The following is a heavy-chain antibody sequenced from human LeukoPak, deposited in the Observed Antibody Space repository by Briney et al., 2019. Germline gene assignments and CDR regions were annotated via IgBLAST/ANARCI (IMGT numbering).Heavy chain of an antibody. D-gene: IGHD2-2*01. Sequence: ASVKVSCKASGYTFTSYDINWVRQATGQGLEWMGWMNPNSANTGYAQKFQGRVTMTRNTSISTAYMELSSLRSEDTAVYYCARYCSSTSCYFFDYWGQGTLVTVSS. CDR2: MNPNSANT. CDR1: GYTFTSYD. CDR3: ARYCSSTSCYFFDY. J-gene: IGHJ4*02. V-gene: IGHV1-8*01.